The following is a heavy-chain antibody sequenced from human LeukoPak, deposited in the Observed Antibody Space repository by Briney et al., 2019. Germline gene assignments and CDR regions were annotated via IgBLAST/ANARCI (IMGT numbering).Heavy chain of an antibody. V-gene: IGHV3-48*03. J-gene: IGHJ5*02. CDR1: GFTFSSYE. CDR3: AREVGGYSSSWYYNWFDP. CDR2: ISSSGSTI. Sequence: GGSLRLSCAASGFTFSSYEMNWVRQAPGKGLEWVSYISSSGSTIYYADSVKGRFAISRDNAKNSLYLQMNSLRAEDTAVYYCAREVGGYSSSWYYNWFDPWGQGTLVTVSS. D-gene: IGHD6-13*01.